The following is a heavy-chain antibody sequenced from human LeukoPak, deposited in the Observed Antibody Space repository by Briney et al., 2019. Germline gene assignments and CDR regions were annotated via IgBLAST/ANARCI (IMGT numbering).Heavy chain of an antibody. J-gene: IGHJ4*02. CDR2: IYTSGST. V-gene: IGHV4-4*07. CDR3: ATVHCSSTSCYGGGFDY. D-gene: IGHD2-2*01. CDR1: GGSISGHY. Sequence: SETLSLTCSISGGSISGHYWTWIRQPAGKGLEWIGRIYTSGSTNYNPSLKSRVTMSVDTSKNQFSLKLSSVTAADTAVYYCATVHCSSTSCYGGGFDYWGQGTLVTVSS.